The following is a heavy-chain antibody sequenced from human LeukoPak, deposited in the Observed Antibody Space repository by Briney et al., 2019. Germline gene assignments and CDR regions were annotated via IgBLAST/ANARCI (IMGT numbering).Heavy chain of an antibody. CDR2: ISGSGDST. V-gene: IGHV3-23*01. CDR1: GFTFSNYA. J-gene: IGHJ4*02. CDR3: AKGITIFGVVPHDY. Sequence: GGSLRLSCAASGFTFSNYAMSWVRQAPGKGLEWVSAISGSGDSTYYADSVKGRFTISRDNSKNTLYLQMNSLRAEDTAAYYCAKGITIFGVVPHDYWGQGTLVTVSS. D-gene: IGHD3-3*01.